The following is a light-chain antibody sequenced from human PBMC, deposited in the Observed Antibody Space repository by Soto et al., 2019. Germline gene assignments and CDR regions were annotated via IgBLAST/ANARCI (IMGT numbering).Light chain of an antibody. CDR2: GAS. J-gene: IGKJ1*01. Sequence: EIVLTQSPGTLSLSPGERATLSCGASQSVTSNYLAWYQQKPGQAPRLLIFGASIRVTGIPDRFIGSGSGTDFTLTITRLEPEDFAVYYCQHYVTSPTTFGQGPKVEVK. V-gene: IGKV3-20*01. CDR3: QHYVTSPTT. CDR1: QSVTSNY.